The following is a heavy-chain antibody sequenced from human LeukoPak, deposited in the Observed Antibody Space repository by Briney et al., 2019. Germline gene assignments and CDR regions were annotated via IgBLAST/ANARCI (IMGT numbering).Heavy chain of an antibody. Sequence: PGGSLRLSCAVSGFTFSSYAMSWVRQAPGKGLEWVSGISGSGDYTYYADSVKGRFTISRDNSKNTLSLQMNSLRAEDTAVYYCAKGGSSSSRFDYWGQGTLVTVSS. D-gene: IGHD6-6*01. CDR2: ISGSGDYT. CDR3: AKGGSSSSRFDY. J-gene: IGHJ4*02. V-gene: IGHV3-23*01. CDR1: GFTFSSYA.